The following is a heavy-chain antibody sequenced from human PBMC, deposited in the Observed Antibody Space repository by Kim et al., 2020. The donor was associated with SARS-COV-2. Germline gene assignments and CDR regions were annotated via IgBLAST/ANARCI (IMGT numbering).Heavy chain of an antibody. CDR2: ISSSSSYI. CDR3: ARLMSVTIFGVVIPSHYYYGMDV. J-gene: IGHJ6*02. D-gene: IGHD3-3*01. CDR1: GFTFSSYS. V-gene: IGHV3-21*01. Sequence: GGSLRLSCAASGFTFSSYSMNWVRQAPGKGLEWVSSISSSSSYIYYADSVKGRFTISRDNAKNSLYLQMNSLRAEDTAVYYCARLMSVTIFGVVIPSHYYYGMDVWGQGTTVTAPS.